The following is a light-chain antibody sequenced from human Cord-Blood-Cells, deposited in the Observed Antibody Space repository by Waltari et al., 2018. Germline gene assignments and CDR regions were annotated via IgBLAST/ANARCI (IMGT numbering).Light chain of an antibody. Sequence: DIQMTQSPSTLSASVAYRVTITCRASQSISSWLAWYQQKPGKAPKLLLYKASSLESGVPSRFCGSGSGTEFTLTISSLQPDDFATYDCQQYNSYSWTFGQGTKVEIK. J-gene: IGKJ1*01. CDR3: QQYNSYSWT. V-gene: IGKV1-5*03. CDR2: KAS. CDR1: QSISSW.